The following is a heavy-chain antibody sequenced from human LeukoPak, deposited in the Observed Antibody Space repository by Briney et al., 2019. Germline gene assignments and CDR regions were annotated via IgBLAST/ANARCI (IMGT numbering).Heavy chain of an antibody. Sequence: SETLSLTCAVSGGSISSGGYSWSWIRQPPGKGLEWMGYIYHSGSTYYNPSLKSRVTISVDRSKNQFSLKLSSVTAADTAVYYCARASCGGDCTTSAGELFDYWGQGTLVTVSS. V-gene: IGHV4-30-2*01. CDR1: GGSISSGGYS. D-gene: IGHD2-21*02. CDR3: ARASCGGDCTTSAGELFDY. CDR2: IYHSGST. J-gene: IGHJ4*02.